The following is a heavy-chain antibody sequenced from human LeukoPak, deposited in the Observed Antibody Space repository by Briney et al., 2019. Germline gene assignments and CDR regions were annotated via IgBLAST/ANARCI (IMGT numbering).Heavy chain of an antibody. CDR2: IIPIFGIA. J-gene: IGHJ4*02. CDR1: GGTFSSYA. Sequence: SVKVSCKASGGTFSSYAISWVRQAPGQGLEWMGGIIPIFGIANYAQKFQGRVTITADKSTSTAYMELSSLRSEDTAVYYCARAAPVDCGGDCYSTPFDYWGQGTLVTVSS. D-gene: IGHD2-21*02. V-gene: IGHV1-69*10. CDR3: ARAAPVDCGGDCYSTPFDY.